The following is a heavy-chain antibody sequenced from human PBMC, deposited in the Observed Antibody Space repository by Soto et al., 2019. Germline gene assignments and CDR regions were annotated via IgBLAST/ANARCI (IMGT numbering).Heavy chain of an antibody. J-gene: IGHJ4*02. CDR2: ITTSDST. CDR1: GFTFSNYA. CDR3: AFRNFIGYCSGVSCYHYFDF. D-gene: IGHD2-15*01. V-gene: IGHV3-23*01. Sequence: HPGGSLRLSCATSGFTFSNYAMSWVRQAPGKELECVSTITTSDSTYYADSVKGRFTISRDSSKNTVYLQMNSLRAEDTAVYFCAFRNFIGYCSGVSCYHYFDFWGQGTLVTVXS.